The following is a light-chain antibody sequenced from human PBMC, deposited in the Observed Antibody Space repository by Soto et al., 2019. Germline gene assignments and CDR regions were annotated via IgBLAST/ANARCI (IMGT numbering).Light chain of an antibody. V-gene: IGLV1-40*01. J-gene: IGLJ1*01. CDR3: QSYDSSLSVLDV. CDR2: GNT. CDR1: SSNIGAGYE. Sequence: QSALTQPPSVSGAPGQRVTISCTGSSSNIGAGYEVHWFQQLPGTAPKLLIYGNTNRPSGVPDRFSGSKSDTSASLAITGLQPEDEADYYCQSYDSSLSVLDVFGTGTKLTVL.